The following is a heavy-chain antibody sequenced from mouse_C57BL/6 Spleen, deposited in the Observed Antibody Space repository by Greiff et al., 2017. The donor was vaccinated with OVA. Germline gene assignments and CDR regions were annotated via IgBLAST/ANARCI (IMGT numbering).Heavy chain of an antibody. V-gene: IGHV1-9*01. CDR2: ILPGSGST. D-gene: IGHD2-1*01. CDR1: GYTFTGYW. CDR3: ATGNGNYAYAMDY. Sequence: VKVVESGAELMKPGASVKLSCKATGYTFTGYWIEWVKQRPGHGLEWIGEILPGSGSTNYNEKFKGKATFTADTSSNTAYMQLSSLTTEDSAIYYCATGNGNYAYAMDYWGQGTSVTVSS. J-gene: IGHJ4*01.